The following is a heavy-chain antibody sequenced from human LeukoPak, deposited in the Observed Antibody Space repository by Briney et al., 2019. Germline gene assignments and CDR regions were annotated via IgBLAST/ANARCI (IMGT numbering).Heavy chain of an antibody. J-gene: IGHJ5*02. Sequence: SVKVSCKASGGTFSSYAISWVRQAPGQGLEWMGGIIPIFGTANYAQKFQGRVTITADETTSTAYMELSSLRSEDTAVYYCARVGCSSTSCYKGGWFDPWGQGTLVTVSS. D-gene: IGHD2-2*02. V-gene: IGHV1-69*13. CDR3: ARVGCSSTSCYKGGWFDP. CDR1: GGTFSSYA. CDR2: IIPIFGTA.